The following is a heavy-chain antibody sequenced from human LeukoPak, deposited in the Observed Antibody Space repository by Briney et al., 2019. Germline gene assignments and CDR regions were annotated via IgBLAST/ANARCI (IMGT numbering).Heavy chain of an antibody. CDR1: RASISNYY. D-gene: IGHD3-10*01. CDR2: IFYSGST. CDR3: ARDRSYYTGGMDV. V-gene: IGHV4-59*01. Sequence: SETLSLTCTVSRASISNYYWSWIRQPPGKGLEWIGYIFYSGSTKYNPSLKSRVTISVDTSKNQFSLKLSSVTAADTAVYYCARDRSYYTGGMDVWGQGTTVTVSS. J-gene: IGHJ6*02.